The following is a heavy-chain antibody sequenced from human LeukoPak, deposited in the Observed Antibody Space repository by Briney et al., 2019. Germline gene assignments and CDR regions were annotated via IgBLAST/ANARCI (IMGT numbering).Heavy chain of an antibody. J-gene: IGHJ2*01. CDR2: ISGDGSTT. CDR3: ARVGTGSWYFDL. Sequence: GGSLRLSCAASGFTFTTYWMHWVRQAPGEGLVWVSRISGDGSTTNYADSVKGRFTISRDNAKNTVYLQMNSLRAEDTAVYYCARVGTGSWYFDLWGRGTLVTFSS. D-gene: IGHD3-10*01. V-gene: IGHV3-74*01. CDR1: GFTFTTYW.